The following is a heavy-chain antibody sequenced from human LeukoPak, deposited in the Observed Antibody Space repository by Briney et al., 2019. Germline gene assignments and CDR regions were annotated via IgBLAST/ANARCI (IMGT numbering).Heavy chain of an antibody. CDR1: GGYISADY. Sequence: SETLSLTCAVSGGYISADYWIWIRQPPGKGLEWIGSIYYSGSTYYNPSLKSRVTISVDTSKNQFSLKLSSVTAADTAVYYCASILLSSHYYFNYWGQGTLVTVSS. D-gene: IGHD2/OR15-2a*01. CDR2: IYYSGST. CDR3: ASILLSSHYYFNY. J-gene: IGHJ4*02. V-gene: IGHV4-39*01.